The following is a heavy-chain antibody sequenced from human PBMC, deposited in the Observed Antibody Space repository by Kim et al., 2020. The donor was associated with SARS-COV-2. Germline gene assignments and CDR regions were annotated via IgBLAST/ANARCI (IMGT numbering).Heavy chain of an antibody. CDR2: TYYRSKWYT. CDR1: GDSVSSNSAA. V-gene: IGHV6-1*01. CDR3: ARGPIPATTIIPLYWFDP. J-gene: IGHJ5*02. Sequence: SQTLSLTCAISGDSVSSNSAAWNWIRQSPSRGLEWLGRTYYRSKWYTDYAVSVKSRITINPDTSKNQFSLQLKSVTPEDTAVYYCARGPIPATTIIPLYWFDPWGQGTLVTVSS. D-gene: IGHD3-3*01.